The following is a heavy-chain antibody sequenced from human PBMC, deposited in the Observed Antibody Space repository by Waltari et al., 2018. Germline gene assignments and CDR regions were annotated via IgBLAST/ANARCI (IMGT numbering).Heavy chain of an antibody. D-gene: IGHD2-21*02. CDR2: IYYSGST. V-gene: IGHV4-39*01. Sequence: QLPLQESGPGLVKPSETLSLTCTVSGGSLSSSSYYWGWIRPPPGKGLEWIGSIYYSGSTYYNPSLKSRVTISVDTSKNQFSLKLSSVTAADTAVYYCARHPDFKAGDSFDYWGQGTLVTVSS. CDR1: GGSLSSSSYY. CDR3: ARHPDFKAGDSFDY. J-gene: IGHJ4*02.